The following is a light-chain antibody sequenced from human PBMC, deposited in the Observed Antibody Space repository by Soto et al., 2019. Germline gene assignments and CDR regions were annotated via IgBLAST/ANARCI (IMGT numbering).Light chain of an antibody. J-gene: IGLJ3*02. Sequence: QSALTQPASVSGSPGQSITISCTGTSSDVGGYNYVSWYQQHPGKAPKLMIYEVSNRPSGVSNRFSGSKSGNTASLTISGLQAKDEADYYCSSYTSSSTLWVFGGGTKVTVL. CDR3: SSYTSSSTLWV. CDR1: SSDVGGYNY. V-gene: IGLV2-14*01. CDR2: EVS.